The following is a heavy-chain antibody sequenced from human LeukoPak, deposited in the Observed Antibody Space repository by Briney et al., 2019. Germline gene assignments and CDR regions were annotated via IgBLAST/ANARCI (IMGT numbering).Heavy chain of an antibody. Sequence: SETLSLTCSVSDGSINSYYWNWIRRPPGKGLEWIGYIYYNGNTNYSPSLKSRVTISVDRSKNQFSLKLSSVTAADTAVYYCARGTVRITIFGVVVPDAFDIWGQGTMVTVSS. CDR2: IYYNGNT. D-gene: IGHD3-3*01. V-gene: IGHV4-59*12. CDR3: ARGTVRITIFGVVVPDAFDI. J-gene: IGHJ3*02. CDR1: DGSINSYY.